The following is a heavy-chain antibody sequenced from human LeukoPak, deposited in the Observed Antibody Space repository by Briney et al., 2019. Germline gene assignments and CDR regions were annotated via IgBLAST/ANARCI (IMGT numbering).Heavy chain of an antibody. V-gene: IGHV4-39*01. D-gene: IGHD6-13*01. CDR1: GGSISSSSYY. J-gene: IGHJ5*02. CDR3: ARQQYSSSPFDP. CDR2: IYYSGST. Sequence: DPSETLSLTCTVSGGSISSSSYYWGWIRQPPGKGLEWIGSIYYSGSTYYNPSLQSRVTISVDTSKNQLSLKLSSVTAADTAVYYCARQQYSSSPFDPWGQGTLVTVSS.